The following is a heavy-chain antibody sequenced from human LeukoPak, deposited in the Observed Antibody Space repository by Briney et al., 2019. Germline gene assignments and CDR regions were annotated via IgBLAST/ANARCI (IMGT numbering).Heavy chain of an antibody. CDR3: ARDGYDYVWGSYRYYY. J-gene: IGHJ4*02. Sequence: ASVKVSCKASGFTFTHYYIHWVRQAPGQGLEWMGWISAYNGNTNYAQKLQGRVTMTTDTSTSTAYMELRSLRSDDTAVYYCARDGYDYVWGSYRYYYWGQGTLVTVSS. CDR2: ISAYNGNT. D-gene: IGHD3-16*02. V-gene: IGHV1-18*04. CDR1: GFTFTHYY.